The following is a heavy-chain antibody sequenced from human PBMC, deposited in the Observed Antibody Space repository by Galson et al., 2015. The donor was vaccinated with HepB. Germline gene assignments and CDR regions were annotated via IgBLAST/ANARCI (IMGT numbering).Heavy chain of an antibody. Sequence: SLRLSCAASGFTFSSYSMSWVRQAPGKGLEWVSSISSSSSYIYYADSVKGRFTISRDNAKNSLYLQMNSLRAEDTAVYYCARKPFDAFDIWGQGTMVTVSS. J-gene: IGHJ3*02. CDR3: ARKPFDAFDI. CDR1: GFTFSSYS. CDR2: ISSSSSYI. V-gene: IGHV3-21*01.